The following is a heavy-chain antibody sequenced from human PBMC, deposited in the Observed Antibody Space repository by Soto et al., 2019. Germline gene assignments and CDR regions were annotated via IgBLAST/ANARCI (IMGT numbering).Heavy chain of an antibody. CDR3: ARGPDYDFWSGYYWFDP. J-gene: IGHJ5*02. CDR1: GGTFSSYA. V-gene: IGHV1-69*13. D-gene: IGHD3-3*01. CDR2: IIPIFGTA. Sequence: SVKVSCKASGGTFSSYAISWVRQAPGQELEWTGGIIPIFGTANYAQKFQGRVTITADESTSTAYMELSSLRSEDTAVYYCARGPDYDFWSGYYWFDPWGQGTLVTVSS.